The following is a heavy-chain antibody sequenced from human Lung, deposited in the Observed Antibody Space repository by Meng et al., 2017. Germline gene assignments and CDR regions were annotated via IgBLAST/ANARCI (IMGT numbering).Heavy chain of an antibody. J-gene: IGHJ4*02. CDR3: ARGPTTMAHDFDY. CDR2: INHSGST. V-gene: IGHV4-34*01. CDR1: GGSISVYY. D-gene: IGHD4-11*01. Sequence: QGQLQWWGAGRLGPSATFSLTCVVAGGSISVYYWSWSRQPPGKGLEWIGEINHSGSTNYNPSLESRATISVDTSQNTLSLKLSSVTAADSAVYYCARGPTTMAHDFDYWGQGTLVTVSS.